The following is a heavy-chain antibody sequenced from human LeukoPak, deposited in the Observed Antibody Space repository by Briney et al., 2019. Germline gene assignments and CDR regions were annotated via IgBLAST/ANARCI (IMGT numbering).Heavy chain of an antibody. J-gene: IGHJ4*02. V-gene: IGHV3-64*01. Sequence: GGSLRLSCAASGFTFSSYAMHWVRQAPGKGLEYVSAISSNGGSTYYANSVKGRFTISRDNSKNTLYLQMGSLRAEDMAVYYCARVGYGPFDYWGQGTLVTVSS. CDR2: ISSNGGST. CDR1: GFTFSSYA. D-gene: IGHD5-12*01. CDR3: ARVGYGPFDY.